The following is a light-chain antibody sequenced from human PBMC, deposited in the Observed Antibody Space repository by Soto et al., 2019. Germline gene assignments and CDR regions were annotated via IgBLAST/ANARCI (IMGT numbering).Light chain of an antibody. J-gene: IGLJ1*01. CDR1: TSNIGAGYD. Sequence: QSVLTQPPSVSGALGQRVTISCTGITSNIGAGYDVHWYQLLPGRAPKLLIYGNTNRPSGVPDRFSGSRSATSASLTITGLQAEDEADYYCQSYDRSLSGSFFGTGTKVTVL. CDR3: QSYDRSLSGSF. CDR2: GNT. V-gene: IGLV1-40*01.